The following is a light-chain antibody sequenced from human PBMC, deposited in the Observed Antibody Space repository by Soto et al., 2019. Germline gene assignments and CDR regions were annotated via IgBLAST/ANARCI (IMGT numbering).Light chain of an antibody. CDR3: QSYDSSLRVV. Sequence: QSVLTQPPSVSGAPGQRVTISCTGSSSNIGAGYDVHWYQHLPGTAPKLLVYGNINRPSGVPDRFSGSRSDTSASLAITGLQAEDVADYYCQSYDSSLRVVFGGGTKLTVL. V-gene: IGLV1-40*01. J-gene: IGLJ2*01. CDR1: SSNIGAGYD. CDR2: GNI.